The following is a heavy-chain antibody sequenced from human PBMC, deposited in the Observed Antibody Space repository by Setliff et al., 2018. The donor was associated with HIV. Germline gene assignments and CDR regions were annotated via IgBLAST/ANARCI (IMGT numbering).Heavy chain of an antibody. CDR2: ISSSGAHI. J-gene: IGHJ6*02. CDR3: ARGGRLQYFDWPSYAMDV. Sequence: GGSLRLSCAASGFTLRTHSMNWVRQAPGKGLEWVASISSSGAHIYSADSLKGRFTISRDNGKNSLYLQMNSLRAEDTAVYYCARGGRLQYFDWPSYAMDVWGQGTTVTAP. D-gene: IGHD3-9*01. V-gene: IGHV3-21*06. CDR1: GFTLRTHS.